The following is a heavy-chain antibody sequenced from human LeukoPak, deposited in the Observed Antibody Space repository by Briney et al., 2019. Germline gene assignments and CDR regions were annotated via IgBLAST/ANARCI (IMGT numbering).Heavy chain of an antibody. CDR2: IYYSGST. J-gene: IGHJ3*02. CDR3: ARDSSGWREGAFDI. D-gene: IGHD6-19*01. Sequence: SETLSLTCTVSGGSISSSSYYWGWIRQPPGMGLEWIGSIYYSGSTYYNPSLKSRVTISVDTSKNQFSLKLSSVTAADTAVYYCARDSSGWREGAFDIWGQGTMVTVSS. V-gene: IGHV4-39*07. CDR1: GGSISSSSYY.